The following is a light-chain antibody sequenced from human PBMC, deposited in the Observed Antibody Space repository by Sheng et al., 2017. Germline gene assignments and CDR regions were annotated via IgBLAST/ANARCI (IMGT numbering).Light chain of an antibody. J-gene: IGKJ1*01. V-gene: IGKV3-15*01. Sequence: VLTQSPATLSVSPGERATLSCRASQRVRSHLAWYQQKPGQAPRLLIYGASTRATGIPARFSGSGSGTDFTLTVSRLEPEDYAVYYCQQYGDSVTFGQGTKVDIK. CDR1: QRVRSH. CDR3: QQYGDSVT. CDR2: GAS.